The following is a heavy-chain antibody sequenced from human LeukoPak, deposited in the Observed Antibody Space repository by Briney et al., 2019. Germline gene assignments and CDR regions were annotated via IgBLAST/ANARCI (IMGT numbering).Heavy chain of an antibody. V-gene: IGHV1-2*02. CDR2: INPNSGGT. Sequence: ASVKVSCKASGYTFTSYGISWVRQAPGQGLEWMGWINPNSGGTNYAQKFQGRVTMTRDTSISTAYMELSRLRSDDTAVYYCARGLGYCSGGSCYLNWFDPWGQGTLVTVSS. D-gene: IGHD2-15*01. CDR1: GYTFTSYG. CDR3: ARGLGYCSGGSCYLNWFDP. J-gene: IGHJ5*02.